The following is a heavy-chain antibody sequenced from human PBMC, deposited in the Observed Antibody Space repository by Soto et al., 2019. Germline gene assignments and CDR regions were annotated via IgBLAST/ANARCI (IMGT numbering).Heavy chain of an antibody. D-gene: IGHD3-16*01. Sequence: GGSLRLSCAASGFTFSDSAMGWVRQAPGKGLEWVSSISASGYSTYCADSVKGRFTISRDTSKNTLYLQTNSLRAEGTAMYYCAKMGRDAYKPIDSWGQGSLVTVSS. CDR2: ISASGYST. J-gene: IGHJ4*02. CDR3: AKMGRDAYKPIDS. CDR1: GFTFSDSA. V-gene: IGHV3-23*01.